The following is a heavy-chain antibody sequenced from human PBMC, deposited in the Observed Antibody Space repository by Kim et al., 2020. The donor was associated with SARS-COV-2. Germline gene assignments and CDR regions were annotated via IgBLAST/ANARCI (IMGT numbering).Heavy chain of an antibody. Sequence: ASVKVSCKTSGYTFSAYFIYWVRQAPGQGLERMGRINPGSGVTDYAEKFQGRVTMTRDTSISTAYMELSRLRYDDTAVYYCARELTVSWFPVGDTWGQGTLVTVSS. CDR1: GYTFSAYF. J-gene: IGHJ5*02. D-gene: IGHD1-26*01. V-gene: IGHV1-2*06. CDR3: ARELTVSWFPVGDT. CDR2: INPGSGVT.